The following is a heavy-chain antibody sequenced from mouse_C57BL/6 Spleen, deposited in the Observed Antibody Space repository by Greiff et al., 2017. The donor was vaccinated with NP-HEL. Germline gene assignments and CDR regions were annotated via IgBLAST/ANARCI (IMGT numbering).Heavy chain of an antibody. CDR1: GFSFNTYA. J-gene: IGHJ1*03. CDR2: IRSKSNNYAT. Sequence: EADGGLVQPKGSLKLSCAASGFSFNTYAMNWVRQAPGKGLEWVARIRSKSNNYATYYADSVKDRFTISRDDSESMLYLQMNNLKTEDTAMYYCVRHEYDGRREGYFDVWGTGTTVTVSS. V-gene: IGHV10-1*01. D-gene: IGHD1-1*01. CDR3: VRHEYDGRREGYFDV.